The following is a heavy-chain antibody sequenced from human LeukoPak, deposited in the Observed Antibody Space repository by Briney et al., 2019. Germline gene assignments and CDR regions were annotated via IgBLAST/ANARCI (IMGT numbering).Heavy chain of an antibody. Sequence: GGSLRLSCAASGFTFSSYGMHWVRQAPGKGLEWVAFIRYDGSNKYYADSVKGRFTISRDNSKNTLYLQMNSLRAEDTAVYYCAKEQVVGATYYYYYMDVWGKGTTVTVSS. J-gene: IGHJ6*03. CDR3: AKEQVVGATYYYYYMDV. D-gene: IGHD1-26*01. CDR2: IRYDGSNK. V-gene: IGHV3-30*02. CDR1: GFTFSSYG.